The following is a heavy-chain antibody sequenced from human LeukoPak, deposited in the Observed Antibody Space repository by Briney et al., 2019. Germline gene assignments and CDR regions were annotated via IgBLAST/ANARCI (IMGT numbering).Heavy chain of an antibody. Sequence: ASVKVSCKASGYTFTGYYMHWVRQAPGQGLEWMGWINPNSGGTNYAQKFQGRVTMTRDTSISTAYMELSRLRSGDTAVYYCARGGARESVFGVANIDYWGQGALVTVSS. CDR1: GYTFTGYY. CDR3: ARGGARESVFGVANIDY. CDR2: INPNSGGT. J-gene: IGHJ4*02. V-gene: IGHV1-2*02. D-gene: IGHD3-3*01.